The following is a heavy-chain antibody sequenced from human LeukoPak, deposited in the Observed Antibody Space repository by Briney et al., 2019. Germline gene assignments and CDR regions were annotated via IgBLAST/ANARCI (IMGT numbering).Heavy chain of an antibody. CDR1: GYTFTSYY. CDR3: ARGGRAWNSVSYFDY. J-gene: IGHJ4*02. V-gene: IGHV1-46*01. CDR2: INPDGGST. Sequence: ASVKVSCKPSGYTFTSYYTHCVRHAPEQGLEWMGIINPDGGSTSYAQKFQCRVTMPRDTSASTVYMELSSLRSEDTAVYYCARGGRAWNSVSYFDYWGEGRLVAVCS. D-gene: IGHD1-26*01.